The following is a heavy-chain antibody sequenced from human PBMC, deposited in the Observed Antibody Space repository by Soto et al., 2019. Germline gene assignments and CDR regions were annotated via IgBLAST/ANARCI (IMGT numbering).Heavy chain of an antibody. D-gene: IGHD1-7*01. J-gene: IGHJ4*02. Sequence: EVRLLESGGGLVKPGGSLRLSCATSGLTFSNYAMSWVRQAPGGGLEWVSSMSGSSSTTYYADSVRGRFTTSRDRSKNTLYLQMSSLRAEDPALYYCAKKQERELPRVIDFWGQGTLVTGSS. CDR2: MSGSSSTT. CDR1: GLTFSNYA. CDR3: AKKQERELPRVIDF. V-gene: IGHV3-23*01.